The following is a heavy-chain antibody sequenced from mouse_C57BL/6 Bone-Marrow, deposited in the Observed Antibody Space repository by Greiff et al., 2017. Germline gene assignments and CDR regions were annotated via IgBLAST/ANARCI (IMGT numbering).Heavy chain of an antibody. J-gene: IGHJ3*01. D-gene: IGHD1-1*01. V-gene: IGHV1-54*01. CDR3: ARNLLLRPFAY. CDR2: INPGSGGT. CDR1: GYAFTNYL. Sequence: VQLQQSGAELVRPGTSVKVSCKASGYAFTNYLIEWVKQRPGQGLEWIGVINPGSGGTNYNEKFKGKAILTADKSSSTAYMQLSSLTSEDSAVYFCARNLLLRPFAYWGQGTLVTVSA.